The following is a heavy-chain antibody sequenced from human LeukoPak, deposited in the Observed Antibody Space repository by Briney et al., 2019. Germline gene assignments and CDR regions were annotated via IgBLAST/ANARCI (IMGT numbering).Heavy chain of an antibody. CDR3: ARDLYSGYDSDDY. D-gene: IGHD5-12*01. V-gene: IGHV3-33*01. J-gene: IGHJ4*02. CDR2: IWYDGSNK. Sequence: RSGGSLRLSCAASGFTFSSYGMHWVRQAPGKWLEWVAVIWYDGSNKYYADSVKGRFTISRDNSNNTLYLQMNSLRAEDTAVYYCARDLYSGYDSDDYWGQGTLVTVSS. CDR1: GFTFSSYG.